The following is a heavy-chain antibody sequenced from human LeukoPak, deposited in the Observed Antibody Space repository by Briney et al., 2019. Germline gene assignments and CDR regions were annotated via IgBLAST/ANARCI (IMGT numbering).Heavy chain of an antibody. V-gene: IGHV4-30-4*01. CDR3: AKGNYDFWSGYLKMLDY. CDR1: GGSISSGDYY. CDR2: IYYSGST. Sequence: SETLSLTCTVSGGSISSGDYYWSWIRQPPGKGLEWIGCIYYSGSTYYNPSLKSRVTISVDTSKNQFSLKLSSVTAADTAVYYCAKGNYDFWSGYLKMLDYWGQGTLVTVSS. J-gene: IGHJ4*02. D-gene: IGHD3-3*01.